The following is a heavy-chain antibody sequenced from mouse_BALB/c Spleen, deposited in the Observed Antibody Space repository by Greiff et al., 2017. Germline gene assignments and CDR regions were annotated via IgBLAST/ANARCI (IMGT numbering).Heavy chain of an antibody. CDR2: IDPANGNT. V-gene: IGHV14-3*02. J-gene: IGHJ3*01. CDR3: ASPTMITTSSVAY. D-gene: IGHD2-4*01. CDR1: GFNIKDTY. Sequence: EVQLQQSGAELVKPGASVKLSCTASGFNIKDTYMHWVKQRPEQGLEWIGRIDPANGNTKYDPKFQGKATITADTSSNTAYLQLSSLTSEDTAVYYCASPTMITTSSVAYWGQGTLVTVSA.